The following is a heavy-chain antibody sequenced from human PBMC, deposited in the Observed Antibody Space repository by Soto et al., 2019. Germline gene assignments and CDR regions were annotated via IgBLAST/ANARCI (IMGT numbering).Heavy chain of an antibody. J-gene: IGHJ6*02. V-gene: IGHV3-21*04. Sequence: GSLRLSCAASGFTFSSYSMNWVRQAPGKGLEWVSSISSSSSYIYYADSVKGRFTISRDNAKNSLYLQMNSLRAEDTAVYYCAKDQGKQLAQDYYYYYGMDVWGQGTTVTVSS. CDR3: AKDQGKQLAQDYYYYYGMDV. CDR2: ISSSSSYI. CDR1: GFTFSSYS. D-gene: IGHD6-13*01.